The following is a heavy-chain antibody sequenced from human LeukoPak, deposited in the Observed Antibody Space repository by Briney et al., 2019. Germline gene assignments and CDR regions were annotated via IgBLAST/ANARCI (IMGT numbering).Heavy chain of an antibody. J-gene: IGHJ4*02. CDR3: ARRSGWDYYFDY. CDR2: IYYSGST. CDR1: GGSISSSSYY. D-gene: IGHD6-19*01. V-gene: IGHV4-39*01. Sequence: SETLSLTCTVSGGSISSSSYYWGWIRQPPGKGLEWIGSIYYSGSTYYNPSLKSRSTISVDTSKNQFSLKLSSVTAADTAVYYCARRSGWDYYFDYWGQGTLVTVSS.